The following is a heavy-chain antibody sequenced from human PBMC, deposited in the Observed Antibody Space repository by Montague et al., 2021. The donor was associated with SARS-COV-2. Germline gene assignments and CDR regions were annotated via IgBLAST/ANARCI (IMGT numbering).Heavy chain of an antibody. J-gene: IGHJ4*02. CDR2: IYHSGST. V-gene: IGHV4-4*02. Sequence: SETLSLTCAVSGGSISSSNWWSWVRQPPGKGLEWIGEIYHSGSTNYNPSLKSRVTISVDTSKNQFSLKLSSVTAADTAVYYCARVPLKSITMIGNYFDYWGQGTLVTVSS. CDR3: ARVPLKSITMIGNYFDY. D-gene: IGHD3-22*01. CDR1: GGSISSSNW.